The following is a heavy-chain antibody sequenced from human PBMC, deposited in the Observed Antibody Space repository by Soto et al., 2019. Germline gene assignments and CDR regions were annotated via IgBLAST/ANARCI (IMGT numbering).Heavy chain of an antibody. CDR3: ARELMTTITYFDY. D-gene: IGHD4-4*01. CDR1: GFTFSDHY. Sequence: GGSLRLSCAASGFTFSDHYMDWVRQAPGKGLEWVGRTRNEANSYTTEYAASVKGRFTISRDDSKNSLSLQMNSLKTEDTAVYYCARELMTTITYFDYWGQGALVTVSS. CDR2: TRNEANSYTT. V-gene: IGHV3-72*01. J-gene: IGHJ4*02.